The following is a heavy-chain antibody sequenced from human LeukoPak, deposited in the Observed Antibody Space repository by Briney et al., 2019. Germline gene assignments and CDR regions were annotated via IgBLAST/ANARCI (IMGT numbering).Heavy chain of an antibody. V-gene: IGHV4-59*01. Sequence: PWETLSLICTVSGGSISSYYWSWIRQPPGKGLEWIGYIYYCGSTNYNTSLKSRVTISVDTSKNQFSLKLSSVTAADTAVYYCARGAGGGFWFDPWGQGTLVTVSS. CDR1: GGSISSYY. CDR2: IYYCGST. CDR3: ARGAGGGFWFDP. J-gene: IGHJ5*02. D-gene: IGHD1-26*01.